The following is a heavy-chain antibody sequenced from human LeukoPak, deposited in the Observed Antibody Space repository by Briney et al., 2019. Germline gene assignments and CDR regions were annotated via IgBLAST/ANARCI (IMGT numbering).Heavy chain of an antibody. CDR2: ISAYNGNT. D-gene: IGHD3-10*01. Sequence: ASVKVSCKASGYTFTSYGISWVRQAPGHGLEWMGWISAYNGNTNYAQKLQGRVTMITDTSTSTAYMELRSLRSDDTAVYFCARDVKSAGTMVRGVRDYWGQGTLVTVSS. CDR1: GYTFTSYG. CDR3: ARDVKSAGTMVRGVRDY. V-gene: IGHV1-18*01. J-gene: IGHJ4*02.